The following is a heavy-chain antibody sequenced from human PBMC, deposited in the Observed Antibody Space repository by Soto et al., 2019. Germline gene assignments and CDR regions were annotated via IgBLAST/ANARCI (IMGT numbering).Heavy chain of an antibody. D-gene: IGHD3-3*01. CDR1: GFTFSSYG. CDR3: AKDLTIFGVVTPYGMDV. Sequence: GGSLRLSCAASGFTFSSYGMHWVRQAPGKGLEWVSVISGSGSSTYYADSVKGRFTISRDNSKNTLYLQMNSLRAEDTAIYYCAKDLTIFGVVTPYGMDVWGQGTTVTVSS. J-gene: IGHJ6*02. CDR2: ISGSGSST. V-gene: IGHV3-23*01.